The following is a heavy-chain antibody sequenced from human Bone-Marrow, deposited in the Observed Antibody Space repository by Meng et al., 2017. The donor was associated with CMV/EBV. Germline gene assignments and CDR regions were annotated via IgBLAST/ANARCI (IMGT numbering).Heavy chain of an antibody. J-gene: IGHJ4*02. CDR3: AIYITEAAFPPYYYFDF. Sequence: QVQLVQSGAEVKRPGSSVKVSCKASGGSFNRFGFGWVRQAPGQGLEWMGGIIPVFGTTNYAQRFQGRVTITADKSTSTAYMELRGLTSEDTALYYCAIYITEAAFPPYYYFDFWGQGTLVTVSS. CDR2: IIPVFGTT. V-gene: IGHV1-69*06. CDR1: GGSFNRFG. D-gene: IGHD6-19*01.